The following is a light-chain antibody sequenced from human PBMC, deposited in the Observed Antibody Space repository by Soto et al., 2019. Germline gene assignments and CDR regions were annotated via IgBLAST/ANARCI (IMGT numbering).Light chain of an antibody. J-gene: IGKJ1*01. CDR1: QSVSSY. CDR3: QHRRNWPWT. V-gene: IGKV3-11*01. Sequence: EIVLTQSPVTLSLSPGETATLSCRASQSVSSYLAWYQQKPGQAPRLLIYDTFNRATGIPARFSGSGSGTDFTLTISSLGPEDFVVYFCQHRRNWPWTFGQGSMVEIK. CDR2: DTF.